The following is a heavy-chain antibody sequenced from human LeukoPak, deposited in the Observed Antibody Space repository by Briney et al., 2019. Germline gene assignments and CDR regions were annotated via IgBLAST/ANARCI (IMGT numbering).Heavy chain of an antibody. V-gene: IGHV1-69*04. Sequence: SVKVSCKASGGTLSSYAISWVRQAPGQGLEWMGRIIPILGIANYAQKFQGRVTITADKSTSTAYMELSSLRSEDTAVYYCARVPYYDSSGYYDFDYWGQGTLVTVSS. J-gene: IGHJ4*02. CDR2: IIPILGIA. CDR3: ARVPYYDSSGYYDFDY. D-gene: IGHD3-22*01. CDR1: GGTLSSYA.